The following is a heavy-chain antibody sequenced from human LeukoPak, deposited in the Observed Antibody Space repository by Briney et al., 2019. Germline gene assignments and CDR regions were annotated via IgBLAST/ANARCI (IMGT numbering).Heavy chain of an antibody. CDR2: IRYDGSNK. J-gene: IGHJ4*02. V-gene: IGHV3-30*02. D-gene: IGHD3-22*01. Sequence: PGGSLGLSCAASGFTFSSYGMHWVRQAPGKGLEWVAFIRYDGSNKYYADSVKGRFTISRDNSKNTVYLQMNSLRAEDTAVYYCAKRYYSDSSGYLGSLNYWGQGTLITVSS. CDR1: GFTFSSYG. CDR3: AKRYYSDSSGYLGSLNY.